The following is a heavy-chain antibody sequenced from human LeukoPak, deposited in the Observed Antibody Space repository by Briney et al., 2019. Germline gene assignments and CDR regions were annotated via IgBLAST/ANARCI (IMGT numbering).Heavy chain of an antibody. CDR2: IYYSGST. CDR3: ARQRRGYSYGYGWFDP. V-gene: IGHV4-59*08. Sequence: SETLSLTCTVSGGSISSYYRSWIRQPPGKGLEWIGYIYYSGSTNYNPSLKSRVTISVDTSKNQFSLKLSSVTAADTAVYYCARQRRGYSYGYGWFDPWGQGTLVTVSS. D-gene: IGHD5-18*01. J-gene: IGHJ5*02. CDR1: GGSISSYY.